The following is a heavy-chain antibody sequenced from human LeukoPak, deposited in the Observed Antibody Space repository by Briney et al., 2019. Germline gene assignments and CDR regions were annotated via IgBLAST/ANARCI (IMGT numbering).Heavy chain of an antibody. CDR1: GASISRYC. V-gene: IGHV4-59*01. CDR3: AKYSSGWFDAFDI. Sequence: PAETLSLMCPVSGASISRYCWRSIRLPPGNGLGWIGYIYIYNSRSTNYNPSLKSRVTISVDTSKNQFSLKLSSVTAADTAIYFCAKYSSGWFDAFDIWGQGTMVTASS. CDR2: IYIYNSRST. J-gene: IGHJ3*02. D-gene: IGHD6-19*01.